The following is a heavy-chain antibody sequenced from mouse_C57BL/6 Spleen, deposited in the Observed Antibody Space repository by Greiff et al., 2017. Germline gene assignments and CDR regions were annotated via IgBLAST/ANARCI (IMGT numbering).Heavy chain of an antibody. CDR1: GFSLTSYG. J-gene: IGHJ3*01. Sequence: QVQLKESGPGLVQPSPSLSITCTASGFSLTSYGVHWVRQSPGKGLEWLGVICRGGGTDNYAAFISRLSISKDNAKRQVFFKMNSLQADDTARYYCASHYYYDAPFADWGQGTLVTVSA. D-gene: IGHD2-4*01. V-gene: IGHV2-2*01. CDR3: ASHYYYDAPFAD. CDR2: ICRGGGT.